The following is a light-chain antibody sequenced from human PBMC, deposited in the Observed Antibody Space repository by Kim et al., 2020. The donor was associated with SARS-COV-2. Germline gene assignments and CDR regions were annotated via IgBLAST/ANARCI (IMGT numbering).Light chain of an antibody. CDR1: QSVSSSY. CDR2: GAS. J-gene: IGKJ1*01. CDR3: QQYDNSPWT. V-gene: IGKV3-20*01. Sequence: EIVLTQSPGTLSLSPGERATLSCRASQSVSSSYLAWYQQKPGQAPRLLMYGASSRATGIPDRFSGTGSGTDFTLTISRLEPEDFAVYYCQQYDNSPWTFGQGTKVDIK.